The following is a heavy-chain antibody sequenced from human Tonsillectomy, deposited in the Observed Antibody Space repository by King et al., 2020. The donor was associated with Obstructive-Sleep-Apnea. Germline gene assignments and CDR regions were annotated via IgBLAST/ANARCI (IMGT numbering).Heavy chain of an antibody. CDR3: AREYCSGGSCFSGWFDP. CDR2: IYYSGST. Sequence: VQLQESGPGLVKPSETLSLTCTVSGGCISSYYWSWIRQPPGKGLEWIGYIYYSGSTNYNPSPKSRVTISVAPTKNQFSLKLSSVTAADTAVYYCAREYCSGGSCFSGWFDPWGQGTLVTVSS. V-gene: IGHV4-59*01. CDR1: GGCISSYY. J-gene: IGHJ5*02. D-gene: IGHD2-15*01.